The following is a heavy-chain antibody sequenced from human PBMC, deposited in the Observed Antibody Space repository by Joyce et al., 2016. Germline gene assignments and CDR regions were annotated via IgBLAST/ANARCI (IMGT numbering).Heavy chain of an antibody. J-gene: IGHJ4*02. CDR1: GYTFTDYY. V-gene: IGHV1-2*02. Sequence: QVQLVQSGAEVKKPGASVKVSCKASGYTFTDYYMHWVRQAPGQGLEWMGWINPNRGATSYARKFQGRVTMTTDTSISTGYVELSRLRSDDTAVYYCTRDLITFGGLIVKPSGRQFDYWGQGTLVTVSS. D-gene: IGHD3-16*02. CDR3: TRDLITFGGLIVKPSGRQFDY. CDR2: INPNRGAT.